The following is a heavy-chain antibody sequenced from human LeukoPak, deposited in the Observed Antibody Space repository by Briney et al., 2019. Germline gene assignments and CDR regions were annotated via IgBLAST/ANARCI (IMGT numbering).Heavy chain of an antibody. J-gene: IGHJ1*01. CDR1: GGSFSGYY. D-gene: IGHD4-17*01. CDR2: INHSGST. V-gene: IGHV4-34*01. Sequence: SETLSLTCAVYGGSFSGYYWSWIRQPPGKGLEWIGEINHSGSTNYNPSLKSRVTMSVDTSKNQFSLKLSSVTAADTAVYYCASYGDLQYFQHWGQGTLVTVSS. CDR3: ASYGDLQYFQH.